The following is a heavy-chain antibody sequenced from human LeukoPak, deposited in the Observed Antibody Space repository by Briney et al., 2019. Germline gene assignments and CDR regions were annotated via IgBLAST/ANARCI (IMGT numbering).Heavy chain of an antibody. V-gene: IGHV3-73*01. CDR1: GFTFSGSA. CDR2: IRSKANNYAT. Sequence: GGSLRLSCAASGFTFSGSAMHWVRQASGKGLEWVGRIRSKANNYATAYVASVKGRFTISRDDSKTTAYLQMNSLKTEDTAVYYCTSDIVGSNYWGQGTLVTVSS. J-gene: IGHJ4*02. CDR3: TSDIVGSNY. D-gene: IGHD5-12*01.